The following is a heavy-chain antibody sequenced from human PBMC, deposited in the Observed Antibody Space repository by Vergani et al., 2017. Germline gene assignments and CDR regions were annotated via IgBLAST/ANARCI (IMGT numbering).Heavy chain of an antibody. J-gene: IGHJ5*02. CDR2: IYHSGST. CDR3: ARGYYYDSSGYYPNWFDP. V-gene: IGHV4-30-2*01. Sequence: QLQLQESGSGLVKPSQTLSLTCAVSGGSISSGCYSWSWIRQPPGKGLEWIGYIYHSGSTYYNPSLKSRVTISVDRSKNQFSLKLSSVTAADTAVYYCARGYYYDSSGYYPNWFDPWGQGTLVTVSS. CDR1: GGSISSGCYS. D-gene: IGHD3-22*01.